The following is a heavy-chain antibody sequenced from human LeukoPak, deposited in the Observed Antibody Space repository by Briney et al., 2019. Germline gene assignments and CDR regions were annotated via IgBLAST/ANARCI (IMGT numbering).Heavy chain of an antibody. CDR3: AKDVAAAGTLIEGGYWYYYYMDV. Sequence: GGSLRLSCATSGFTFSSFGMHWVRQAPGKGLEWVAFIRYDGSNKYYADSVKGRFTISRDNSKNTLYLQMNSLRAEDTAVYYCAKDVAAAGTLIEGGYWYYYYMDVWGKGTTVTVSS. D-gene: IGHD6-13*01. V-gene: IGHV3-30*02. CDR1: GFTFSSFG. CDR2: IRYDGSNK. J-gene: IGHJ6*03.